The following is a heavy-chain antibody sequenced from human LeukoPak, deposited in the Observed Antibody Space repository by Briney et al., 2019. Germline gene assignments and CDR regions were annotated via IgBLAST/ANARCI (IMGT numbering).Heavy chain of an antibody. CDR3: ARGWIDP. CDR2: IYYSGST. CDR1: GGSISSSSYY. Sequence: SENLSLTCTVSGGSISSSSYYWGWIRQPPGKGLEWIGSIYYSGSTYYNPSLKSRVTISVDTSKNQFSLKLSSVTAADTAVYYCARGWIDPWGQGTLVTVSS. J-gene: IGHJ5*02. V-gene: IGHV4-39*07.